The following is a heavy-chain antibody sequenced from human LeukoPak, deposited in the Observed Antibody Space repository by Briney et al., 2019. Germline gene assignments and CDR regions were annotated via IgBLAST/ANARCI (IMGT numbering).Heavy chain of an antibody. Sequence: PGGSLRLSCTASGFTFSSFAMHWVRQAPGKGLEWVAVISHDGSNRNYADSVNGRFTISRDKSKNTLFLQMNSLGPEDTAVYYCAKGTTGTPFDYWGQGTLVVVSS. CDR3: AKGTTGTPFDY. J-gene: IGHJ4*02. V-gene: IGHV3-30*18. CDR1: GFTFSSFA. CDR2: ISHDGSNR. D-gene: IGHD1-1*01.